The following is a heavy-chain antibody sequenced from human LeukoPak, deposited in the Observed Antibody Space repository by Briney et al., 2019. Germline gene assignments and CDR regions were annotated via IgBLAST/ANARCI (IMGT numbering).Heavy chain of an antibody. Sequence: GGSLRLSCAASGFTFSSYAMSWVRQAPGKGLEWVSAISGSGGSTYYADSVKGRFTISRGNSKNTLYLQMNSLRAEDTAVYYCARLRAEAFDIWGQGTMVTVSS. V-gene: IGHV3-23*01. CDR1: GFTFSSYA. CDR2: ISGSGGST. D-gene: IGHD4-17*01. CDR3: ARLRAEAFDI. J-gene: IGHJ3*02.